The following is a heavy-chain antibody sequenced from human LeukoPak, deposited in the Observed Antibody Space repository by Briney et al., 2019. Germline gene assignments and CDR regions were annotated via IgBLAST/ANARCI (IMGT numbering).Heavy chain of an antibody. J-gene: IGHJ4*02. CDR2: ISIRSTYI. CDR1: GFTFSSYS. Sequence: GGSLRLSCAASGFTFSSYSMNWVRQAPWKGVEWVSYISIRSTYIYYADSVKGRFTISRDNAKNSLYLQMNSLRAEDTAVYYCARGDSSGNTDYWGQGTLVTVSS. CDR3: ARGDSSGNTDY. V-gene: IGHV3-21*01. D-gene: IGHD3-22*01.